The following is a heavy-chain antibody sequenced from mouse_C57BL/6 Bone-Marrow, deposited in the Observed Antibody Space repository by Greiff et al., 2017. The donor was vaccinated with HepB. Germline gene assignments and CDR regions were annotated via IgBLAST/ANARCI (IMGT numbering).Heavy chain of an antibody. D-gene: IGHD1-1*01. CDR2: IDPETGGT. V-gene: IGHV1-15*01. CDR3: TRGGVITTVVAEWYFDV. Sequence: VHLVESGAELVRPGASVTLSCKASGYTFTDYEMHWVKQTPVHGLEWIGAIDPETGGTAYNQKFKGKAILTADKSSSTAYMELRSLTSEDSAVYYCTRGGVITTVVAEWYFDVWGTGTTVTVSS. CDR1: GYTFTDYE. J-gene: IGHJ1*03.